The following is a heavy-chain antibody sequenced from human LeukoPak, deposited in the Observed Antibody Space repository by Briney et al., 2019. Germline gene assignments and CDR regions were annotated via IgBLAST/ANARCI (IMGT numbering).Heavy chain of an antibody. CDR1: GFTFSSYA. D-gene: IGHD5-24*01. J-gene: IGHJ4*02. Sequence: GGSLRLSCAASGFTFSSYAMSWVRQAPGKGLEWVSAIRAGGDITHYAASVKGRFTITRDDSKNTLYLQMDSLRAEDTAVYYCAKVERWLQNSEYYFDYWGQGTLVTVSS. V-gene: IGHV3-23*01. CDR3: AKVERWLQNSEYYFDY. CDR2: IRAGGDIT.